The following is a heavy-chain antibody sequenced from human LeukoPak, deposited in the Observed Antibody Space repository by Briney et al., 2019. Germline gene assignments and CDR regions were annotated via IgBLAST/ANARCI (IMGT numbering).Heavy chain of an antibody. CDR2: IKRDGTDK. Sequence: PGGSLRLSCAASGFTFSNYNMNWVRQAPGKGLEWLANIKRDGTDKYYVGSVEGRFTISRDNAKNSLFLQMSSLRAEDTAIYYCTRALYNTGWYPDYFDSWGQGTLVTVSS. V-gene: IGHV3-7*01. CDR3: TRALYNTGWYPDYFDS. J-gene: IGHJ4*02. D-gene: IGHD6-19*01. CDR1: GFTFSNYN.